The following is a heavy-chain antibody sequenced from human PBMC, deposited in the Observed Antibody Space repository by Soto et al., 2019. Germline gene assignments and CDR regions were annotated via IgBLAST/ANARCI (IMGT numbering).Heavy chain of an antibody. V-gene: IGHV4-34*01. Sequence: QVQLQQWRAGLLKPSETLSLTCAVYGGSFSGYYWSWIRQPPGKGLEWIGEINHSGSTNYNPSLKSRVTISVDTSKNQFSLKLSSVTAADTAVYYCASITTPSAFDIWGQGTMVTVSS. CDR1: GGSFSGYY. J-gene: IGHJ3*02. CDR3: ASITTPSAFDI. CDR2: INHSGST. D-gene: IGHD3-22*01.